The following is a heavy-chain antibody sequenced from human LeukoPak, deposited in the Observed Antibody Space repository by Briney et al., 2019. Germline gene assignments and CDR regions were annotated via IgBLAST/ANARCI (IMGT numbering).Heavy chain of an antibody. Sequence: PSETLSLTCTVSGGSISSYYWSWIRQPPGKGLEWIGYIYYSGSTNYNPSLKSRVTISVDTSKNQFSLKLSSVTAADTAVYYCARGGYYYDSSDAFDIWGQGTMVTVSS. CDR3: ARGGYYYDSSDAFDI. CDR1: GGSISSYY. D-gene: IGHD3-22*01. V-gene: IGHV4-59*01. J-gene: IGHJ3*02. CDR2: IYYSGST.